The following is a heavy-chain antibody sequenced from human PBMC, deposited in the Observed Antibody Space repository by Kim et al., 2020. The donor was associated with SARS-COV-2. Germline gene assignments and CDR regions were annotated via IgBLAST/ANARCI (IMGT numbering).Heavy chain of an antibody. Sequence: GESLRLSCKTSGFQFGDYSVTWFRQAPGKGLDWVGFIRSNKYGGTTEYAASVEGRFTMSRDDSKSTAYLEMSSLKTEDTAVYFCSRSGGWEADFDYWGQG. J-gene: IGHJ4*02. V-gene: IGHV3-49*03. CDR1: GFQFGDYS. D-gene: IGHD1-26*01. CDR2: IRSNKYGGTT. CDR3: SRSGGWEADFDY.